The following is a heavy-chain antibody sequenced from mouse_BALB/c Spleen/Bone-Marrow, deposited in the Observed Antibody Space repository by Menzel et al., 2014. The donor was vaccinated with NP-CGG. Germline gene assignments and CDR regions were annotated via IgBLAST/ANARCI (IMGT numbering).Heavy chain of an antibody. D-gene: IGHD2-1*01. Sequence: QVQLQQSGAELVRPGSSVKISCKASGYAFSSYWMNWVKQRSGQGLEWIGQIYPGDGDTNYNGKFKGKATLTADKSSSTAYMQLSSLTSEDSAVYFCARGDGNYPFYAMDYWGQGTSVTVSS. CDR1: GYAFSSYW. V-gene: IGHV1-80*01. J-gene: IGHJ4*01. CDR3: ARGDGNYPFYAMDY. CDR2: IYPGDGDT.